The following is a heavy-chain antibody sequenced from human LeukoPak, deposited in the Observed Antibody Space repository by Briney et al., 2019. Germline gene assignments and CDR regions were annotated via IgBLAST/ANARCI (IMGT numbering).Heavy chain of an antibody. J-gene: IGHJ4*02. D-gene: IGHD3-9*01. V-gene: IGHV4-34*01. CDR1: GGSFSGYY. CDR3: ARRPRNDILTGTPFDY. CDR2: INHSGST. Sequence: SETLSLTCAVYGGSFSGYYWSWIRQPPGKGLEWIGEINHSGSTNYNPSLKSRVIISVDMSKNQFSLKLSSVTAADTAVYYCARRPRNDILTGTPFDYWGQGILVTVSS.